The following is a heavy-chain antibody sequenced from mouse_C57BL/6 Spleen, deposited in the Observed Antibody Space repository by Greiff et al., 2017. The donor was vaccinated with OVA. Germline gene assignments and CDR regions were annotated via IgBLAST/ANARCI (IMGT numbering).Heavy chain of an antibody. J-gene: IGHJ1*03. Sequence: VQLQQSGTVLARPGASVKMSCKPSGYTFTSYWMHWVKQRPGQGLEWIGAIYPGNSDTSYNQKFKGKAKLTAVTSASTAYMELSSLTYEDSAVYYCTRERRNYERDFDVWGTGTTVTVSS. CDR2: IYPGNSDT. V-gene: IGHV1-5*01. D-gene: IGHD2-4*01. CDR3: TRERRNYERDFDV. CDR1: GYTFTSYW.